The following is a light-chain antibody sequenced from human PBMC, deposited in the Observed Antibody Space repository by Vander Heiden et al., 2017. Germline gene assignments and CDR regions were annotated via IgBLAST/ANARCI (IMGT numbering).Light chain of an antibody. Sequence: EIVLTPSPGTLSLSPGERATLSCRASQSVSSSYLAWYQQKPGQAPRLLIYGASSRATGIPDRCSGSGSGTDFTLTISRLEPEDFAVYYCQQYGSSPMYTFGQGTKLEIK. CDR3: QQYGSSPMYT. CDR1: QSVSSSY. J-gene: IGKJ2*01. V-gene: IGKV3-20*01. CDR2: GAS.